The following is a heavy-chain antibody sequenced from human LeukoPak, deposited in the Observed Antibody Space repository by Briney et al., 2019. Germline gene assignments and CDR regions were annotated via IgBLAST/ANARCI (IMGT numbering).Heavy chain of an antibody. V-gene: IGHV1-18*01. Sequence: ASVKVSCKASGYTFTSYGGSWVRQAPGQGLEWMGWISAYNGNTNYAQKLQGRVTMTTDTSTSTAYMELRTLRSDDTAVYYCARVANPPATYYYYYYMDVWGKGTTVTVSS. CDR3: ARVANPPATYYYYYYMDV. J-gene: IGHJ6*03. CDR1: GYTFTSYG. CDR2: ISAYNGNT. D-gene: IGHD2-2*01.